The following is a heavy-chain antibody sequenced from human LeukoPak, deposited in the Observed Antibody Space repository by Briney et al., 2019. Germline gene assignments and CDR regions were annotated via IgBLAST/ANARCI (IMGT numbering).Heavy chain of an antibody. CDR2: IYHSGST. D-gene: IGHD2-2*01. V-gene: IGHV4-38-2*01. CDR1: GYSISSGYY. CDR3: ARLQIVVVPVRFDP. J-gene: IGHJ5*02. Sequence: PSETLSLTCAVSGYSISSGYYWGWIRQPPGKGLEWIGSIYHSGSTYYNPSLKSRVTISVDTSKNQFSLKLSSVTAADTAVHYCARLQIVVVPVRFDPWGQGTLVTVSS.